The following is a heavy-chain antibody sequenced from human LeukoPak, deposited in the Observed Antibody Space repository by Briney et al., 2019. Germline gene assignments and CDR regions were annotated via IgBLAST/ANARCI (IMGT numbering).Heavy chain of an antibody. D-gene: IGHD5-12*01. CDR2: IYHSGST. Sequence: SETLSLTCAVSGYSISRGYYWGWIRRPPGKGLEGIGSIYHSGSTYYNPSLKSRVTISVDTSKHQFSLKLSSVTAADTAVYYCARVATTRRPFFDYWGQGTLVTVSS. CDR1: GYSISRGYY. V-gene: IGHV4-38-2*01. J-gene: IGHJ4*02. CDR3: ARVATTRRPFFDY.